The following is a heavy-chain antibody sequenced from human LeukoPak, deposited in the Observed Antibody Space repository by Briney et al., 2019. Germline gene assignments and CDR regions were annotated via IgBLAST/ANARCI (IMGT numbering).Heavy chain of an antibody. CDR1: GFTFGNYW. Sequence: GGSLRLSCAASGFTFGNYWMSWVRQAPGKRLDWVATIKEDGSDKYYVDSVKGRFTISRDNVKKSVYLQMNSLRAEDTAVYFCARASYDSSGYFPRGLDYWGQGTLVTVSS. D-gene: IGHD3-22*01. CDR3: ARASYDSSGYFPRGLDY. J-gene: IGHJ4*02. V-gene: IGHV3-7*05. CDR2: IKEDGSDK.